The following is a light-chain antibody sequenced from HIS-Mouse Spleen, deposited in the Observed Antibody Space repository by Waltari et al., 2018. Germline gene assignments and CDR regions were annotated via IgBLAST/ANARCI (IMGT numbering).Light chain of an antibody. CDR2: KDS. Sequence: SYELTQPSSVSVSPGQTARITCSGDVLAKKYARWFQQKPGQAPVLVIYKDSERPSGVPGAFPGSSSGTTVPLAIRGAQVEDEADYYCYSAADNNRVFGGGTKLAVL. CDR1: VLAKKY. J-gene: IGLJ2*01. V-gene: IGLV3-27*01. CDR3: YSAADNNRV.